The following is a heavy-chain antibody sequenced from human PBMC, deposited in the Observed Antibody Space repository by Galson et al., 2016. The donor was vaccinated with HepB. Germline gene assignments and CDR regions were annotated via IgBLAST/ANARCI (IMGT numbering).Heavy chain of an antibody. J-gene: IGHJ4*02. CDR3: ARASYDILTAYSYFDY. CDR1: GASISSYY. Sequence: ETLSLTCTVSGASISSYYWSWIRQPPGKGLEWIGYIYYSGSTNYNPSLKSRVTISVDTSKKQFSLKLNSVTAADTAVYYCARASYDILTAYSYFDYWGQGILVTVSS. V-gene: IGHV4-59*01. CDR2: IYYSGST. D-gene: IGHD3-9*01.